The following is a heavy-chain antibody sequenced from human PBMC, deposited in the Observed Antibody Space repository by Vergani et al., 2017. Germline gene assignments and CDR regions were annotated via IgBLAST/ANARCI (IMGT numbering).Heavy chain of an antibody. D-gene: IGHD6-13*01. J-gene: IGHJ6*03. V-gene: IGHV4-59*01. CDR1: GGSISSYY. Sequence: QVQLQESGPGLVKPSETLSLTCTVSGGSISSYYWSWIRQPPGKGLEWVGYIYYSGSTNYNPSLKSRVTISVDTSKNQFSLKLSSVTAADTAVYYCARGIVRGIHYYYNMDVWGKGTTVTVSS. CDR3: ARGIVRGIHYYYNMDV. CDR2: IYYSGST.